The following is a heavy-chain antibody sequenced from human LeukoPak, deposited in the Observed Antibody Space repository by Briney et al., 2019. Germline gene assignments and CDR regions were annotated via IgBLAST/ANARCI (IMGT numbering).Heavy chain of an antibody. V-gene: IGHV4-4*02. CDR2: IYHSGST. D-gene: IGHD3-22*01. J-gene: IGHJ4*02. CDR3: ASWHYYDSSGYYNDY. Sequence: PSGTLSLTCAVSGGSISSSNWWSWVRQPPGKGLEWIGEIYHSGSTNYNPSLKSRVTISVDKSKNQFSLKLSSVTAADTAVYYCASWHYYDSSGYYNDYWGQGTLVTVSS. CDR1: GGSISSSNW.